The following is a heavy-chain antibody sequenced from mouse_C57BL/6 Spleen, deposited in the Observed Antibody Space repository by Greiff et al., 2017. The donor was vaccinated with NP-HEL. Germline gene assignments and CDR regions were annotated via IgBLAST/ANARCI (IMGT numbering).Heavy chain of an antibody. CDR3: ARRNGNYWFDY. J-gene: IGHJ2*01. CDR1: GYSFTSYY. CDR2: IYPGSGNT. D-gene: IGHD2-1*01. Sequence: QAQLQQSGPELVKPGASVKISCKASGYSFTSYYIHWVKQRPGQGLEWIGWIYPGSGNTKYNEKFKGKATLTADTSSSTAYMQLSSLTSEDSAVYYCARRNGNYWFDYWGQGTTLTVSS. V-gene: IGHV1-66*01.